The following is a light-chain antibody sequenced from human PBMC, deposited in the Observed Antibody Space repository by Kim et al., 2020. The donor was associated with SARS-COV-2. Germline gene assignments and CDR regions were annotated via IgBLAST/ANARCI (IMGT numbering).Light chain of an antibody. CDR1: SGHSSNA. CDR3: QTWGTGLWV. Sequence: QLVLTQSPSASASLGASVKLTCTLSSGHSSNAIAWHQQQPEKGPRYLMKLNSDGSHSKGDGIPDRFSDSRSGAERYLTISSLQSEDEADYYCQTWGTGLWVFGGGTQLTVL. CDR2: LNSDGSH. J-gene: IGLJ3*02. V-gene: IGLV4-69*01.